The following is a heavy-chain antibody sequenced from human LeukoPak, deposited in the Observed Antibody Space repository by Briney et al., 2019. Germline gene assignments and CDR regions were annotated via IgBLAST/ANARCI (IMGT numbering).Heavy chain of an antibody. Sequence: GGSLRLSCAASRFTFNTYAMNWVRQAPGKGLEWVSAIGGRGDNTYYADSLKGRFTISRDNSKNTVYLQMNSLRAEDTAVYYCAKDQSDKGSYADFDYWGQGTLVTVSS. J-gene: IGHJ4*02. V-gene: IGHV3-23*01. CDR2: IGGRGDNT. CDR3: AKDQSDKGSYADFDY. D-gene: IGHD3-10*01. CDR1: RFTFNTYA.